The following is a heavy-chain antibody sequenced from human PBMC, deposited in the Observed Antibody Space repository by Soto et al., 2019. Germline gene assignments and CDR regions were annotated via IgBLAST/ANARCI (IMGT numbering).Heavy chain of an antibody. J-gene: IGHJ5*01. D-gene: IGHD5-18*01. CDR1: GYTFNNYD. CDR2: MNPNSGNT. CDR3: TRAYGADTFDF. Sequence: ASVKVSCKASGYTFNNYDIHWVRQAPGNGLEWMGWMNPNSGNTGYAQNFRGRVTMTQSTAIGTAYIELSSLRSADPATCYCTRAYGADTFDFWGQGTRVTVSS. V-gene: IGHV1-8*02.